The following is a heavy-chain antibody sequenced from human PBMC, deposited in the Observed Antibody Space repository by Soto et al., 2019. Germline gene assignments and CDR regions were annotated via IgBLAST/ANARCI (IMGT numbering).Heavy chain of an antibody. V-gene: IGHV1-46*03. Sequence: ASVKVSCKASGYTFTSYYMHWVRQAPGQGLEWMGIINPSGGSTSYAQKFQGRVTMTRDTSTSTVYMELSSLRSEDTAVYYCARDWERGYCSGGSCQNFDYWGQGTLVTVSS. CDR1: GYTFTSYY. CDR2: INPSGGST. J-gene: IGHJ4*02. D-gene: IGHD2-15*01. CDR3: ARDWERGYCSGGSCQNFDY.